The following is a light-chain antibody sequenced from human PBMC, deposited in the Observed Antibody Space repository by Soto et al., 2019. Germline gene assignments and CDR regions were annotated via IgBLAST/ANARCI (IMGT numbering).Light chain of an antibody. CDR1: QSISSY. CDR2: AAS. Sequence: DLQMTQSPSCLSESVGDRFTITCRASQSISSYLNWYQQKPGKAPKLLIYAASRLQSGVPSRLSGSGYGTDLTITISSMKNEDFETYYCQQSYSNIVTFGGGTKVDIK. V-gene: IGKV1-39*01. J-gene: IGKJ4*01. CDR3: QQSYSNIVT.